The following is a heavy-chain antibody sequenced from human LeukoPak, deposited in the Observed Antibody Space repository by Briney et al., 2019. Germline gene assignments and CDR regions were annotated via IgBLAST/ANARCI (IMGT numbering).Heavy chain of an antibody. CDR1: GYTFTSYG. CDR2: ISAYNGNT. D-gene: IGHD3-10*01. Sequence: ASVKVSCKASGYTFTSYGISWVRQAPGQGLEWMGWISAYNGNTNYAQKLQGRVTMTTDTSTSTAYMELRSLRSDDTAVYYYARVSVIDFSHTNYYYYGMDVWGQGTTVTVSS. CDR3: ARVSVIDFSHTNYYYYGMDV. J-gene: IGHJ6*02. V-gene: IGHV1-18*01.